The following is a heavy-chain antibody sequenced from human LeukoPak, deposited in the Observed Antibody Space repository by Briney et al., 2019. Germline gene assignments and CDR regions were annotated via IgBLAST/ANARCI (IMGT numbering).Heavy chain of an antibody. CDR3: ARRCSFLRTSCYYYFDY. D-gene: IGHD2-2*01. J-gene: IGHJ4*02. CDR2: INYSGST. CDR1: GGSISSYY. Sequence: PSETLSLTCTVSGGSISSYYWSWIRQPPGKGLEWIGYINYSGSTKNNPSLKSRVTISVDTSKNQFSLKLSSVTAADTAVYYCARRCSFLRTSCYYYFDYWGQGTLVTVSS. V-gene: IGHV4-59*12.